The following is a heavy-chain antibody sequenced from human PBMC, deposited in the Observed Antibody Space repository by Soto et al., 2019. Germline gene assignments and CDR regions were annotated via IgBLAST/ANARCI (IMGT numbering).Heavy chain of an antibody. CDR2: INHSGST. CDR1: GGSFSGYY. Sequence: PSETLSLTCAVYGGSFSGYYWNWIRQPPGKGLEWIGEINHSGSTNYNPSLKSRVTISLDTSKNQFSLKLSSMTAADTAVYYCARTSRFDCWGQGTLVTVS. CDR3: ARTSRFDC. V-gene: IGHV4-34*01. J-gene: IGHJ4*02. D-gene: IGHD6-6*01.